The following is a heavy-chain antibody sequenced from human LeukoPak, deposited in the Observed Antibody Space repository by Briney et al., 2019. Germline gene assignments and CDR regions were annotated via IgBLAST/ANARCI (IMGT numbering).Heavy chain of an antibody. CDR1: GGSISSYY. J-gene: IGHJ4*02. CDR3: VRGGGSGYSYG. D-gene: IGHD5-18*01. Sequence: PSETLSLTCTVSGGSISSYYWSWIRQPPGKGLEWIGYIYYSGSTNYNPSLKGRVTLSVDTSKNQFSLKLSSVTAADTAVYYCVRGGGSGYSYGWGQGTLVTVSS. V-gene: IGHV4-59*01. CDR2: IYYSGST.